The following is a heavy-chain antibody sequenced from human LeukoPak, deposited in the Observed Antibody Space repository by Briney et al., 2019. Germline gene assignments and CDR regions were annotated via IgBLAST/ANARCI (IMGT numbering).Heavy chain of an antibody. V-gene: IGHV3-23*01. CDR1: GFTFTSYA. D-gene: IGHD1-26*01. J-gene: IGHJ6*03. Sequence: PGGTPRLSCAASGFTFTSYAMSWVRQAPGKGLEWVSAISGSGGSTYYADSVKGRFTNSRDNSKNTLYLQMNSLRAEDTAVYNCAKIVGATDYYYYMDVWGKGTTVTVSS. CDR2: ISGSGGST. CDR3: AKIVGATDYYYYMDV.